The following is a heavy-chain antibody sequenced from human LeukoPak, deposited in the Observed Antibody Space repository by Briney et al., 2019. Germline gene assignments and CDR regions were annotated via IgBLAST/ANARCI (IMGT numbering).Heavy chain of an antibody. D-gene: IGHD3-22*01. Sequence: SETLSLTCAVSGGSISSGGYSWSWIRQPPGKGLEWIGYIYHSGSTYYNPSLKSRVTISVDRSKNQFSLKLSSVTAADTAVYYCARGSYDSSGYSNYFDYWGQGTLVTVSS. CDR2: IYHSGST. V-gene: IGHV4-30-2*01. CDR1: GGSISSGGYS. J-gene: IGHJ4*02. CDR3: ARGSYDSSGYSNYFDY.